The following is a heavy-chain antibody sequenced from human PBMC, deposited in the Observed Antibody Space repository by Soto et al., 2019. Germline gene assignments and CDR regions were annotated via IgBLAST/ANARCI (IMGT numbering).Heavy chain of an antibody. D-gene: IGHD2-15*01. Sequence: SETLSLTCIVSGGSISSSSYYWGWIRQPPGKGLEWIGSIYYSGSTYYNPSLKSRVTISVDTSKNQFSLKLSSVTAADTAVYYCARHIQLYSLPSTYYFDYWGQGTLVTVSS. CDR2: IYYSGST. J-gene: IGHJ4*02. CDR1: GGSISSSSYY. CDR3: ARHIQLYSLPSTYYFDY. V-gene: IGHV4-39*01.